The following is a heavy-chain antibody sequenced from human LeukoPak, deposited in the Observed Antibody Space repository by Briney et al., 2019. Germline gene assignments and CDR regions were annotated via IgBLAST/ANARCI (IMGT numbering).Heavy chain of an antibody. J-gene: IGHJ5*02. D-gene: IGHD3-10*01. Sequence: GGSLRLSCAASGLSYSDSYMTWIRQAPGKGLEWVSYISSSGSYTNYADSVQGRFTVSRDNAKNSLFLHMTSLRAEDTAVYYCARFGPRGWFDPWGQGTLVTVSS. CDR3: ARFGPRGWFDP. CDR2: ISSSGSYT. V-gene: IGHV3-11*03. CDR1: GLSYSDSY.